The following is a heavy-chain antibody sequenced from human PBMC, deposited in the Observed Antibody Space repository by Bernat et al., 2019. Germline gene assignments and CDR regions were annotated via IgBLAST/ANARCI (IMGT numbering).Heavy chain of an antibody. Sequence: EVQLVESGGGLVQPGGSLRLSCAASGFTFSSYWMHWVRQAPGKGLVWVSRINSDGSSTSYADPVKGRFTISRDNAKNTLYLQMNSLRAEDTAVYYCARDTTWIPHDAFDIWGQGTMVTVSS. CDR2: INSDGSST. V-gene: IGHV3-74*01. CDR3: ARDTTWIPHDAFDI. J-gene: IGHJ3*02. D-gene: IGHD5-18*01. CDR1: GFTFSSYW.